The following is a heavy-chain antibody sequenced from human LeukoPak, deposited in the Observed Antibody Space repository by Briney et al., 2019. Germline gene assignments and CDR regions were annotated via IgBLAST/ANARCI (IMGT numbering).Heavy chain of an antibody. CDR3: ARENYCTNGVCWAFDP. V-gene: IGHV4-39*07. Sequence: SENLSLTCTVSGGSISNSDYYWGWIRQPPGKGLEWIGNIYYTGSTSYNSSLKSRVTISVDTSKNQFSLQLSSVTAADTAVYYCARENYCTNGVCWAFDPWGQGTLVTVSS. CDR1: GGSISNSDYY. J-gene: IGHJ5*02. D-gene: IGHD2-8*01. CDR2: IYYTGST.